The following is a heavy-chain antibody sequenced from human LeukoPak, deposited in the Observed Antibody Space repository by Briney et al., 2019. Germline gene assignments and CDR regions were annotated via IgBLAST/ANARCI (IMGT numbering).Heavy chain of an antibody. J-gene: IGHJ4*02. V-gene: IGHV4-61*02. CDR2: IYISGST. Sequence: SQTLSLTCTVSGGSISSNSYYWSWVRQPAGKGLEWIGRIYISGSTSYNPSLKSRVTMSVDTSKNQFSLKLSSVTAADTAMYYCARERGGAYCGGNCYYFGYWGQGTLVTVSS. CDR1: GGSISSNSYY. D-gene: IGHD2-21*01. CDR3: ARERGGAYCGGNCYYFGY.